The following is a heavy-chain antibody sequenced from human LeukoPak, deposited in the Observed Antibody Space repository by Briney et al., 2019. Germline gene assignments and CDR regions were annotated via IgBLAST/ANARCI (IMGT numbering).Heavy chain of an antibody. D-gene: IGHD2-2*01. Sequence: SVKVSCKASGGTFSSYAISWVRQAPGQGLEWMGGIIPMFGTANYAQKFQGRVTITTDESTSTAYLELSSLRSEDTAVYYCASHPGRDCSSTSCKRNYYYYYYMDVWGKGTTVTVSS. V-gene: IGHV1-69*05. CDR2: IIPMFGTA. CDR3: ASHPGRDCSSTSCKRNYYYYYYMDV. CDR1: GGTFSSYA. J-gene: IGHJ6*03.